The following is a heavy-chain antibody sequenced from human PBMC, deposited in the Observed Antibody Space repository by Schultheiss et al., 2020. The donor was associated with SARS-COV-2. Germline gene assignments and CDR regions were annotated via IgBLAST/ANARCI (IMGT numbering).Heavy chain of an antibody. J-gene: IGHJ5*02. CDR1: GGSISSGGYY. CDR2: IYYSGNT. D-gene: IGHD4-17*01. Sequence: SETLSLTCTVSGGSISSGGYYWSWIRQPPGKGLEWIGYIYYSGNTNYNPSLKSRVTISVDTSKNQFSLKLSSVTAADTAVYYCARLLNYGDYSLGIDPWGQGTLVTVSS. V-gene: IGHV4-61*08. CDR3: ARLLNYGDYSLGIDP.